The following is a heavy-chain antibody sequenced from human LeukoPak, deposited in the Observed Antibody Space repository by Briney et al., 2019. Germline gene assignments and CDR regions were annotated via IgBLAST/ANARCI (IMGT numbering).Heavy chain of an antibody. Sequence: TSETLSLTCTVSGGSISSGDYYWSWIRQPPGKGLERIGYIYYSGSSFYNPSLKSRLTISVDTSKNHFSLNLSSVTAADTAVYYCARRNDPYYFDYWGQGTLVTVSS. CDR2: IYYSGSS. V-gene: IGHV4-30-4*08. J-gene: IGHJ4*02. CDR1: GGSISSGDYY. D-gene: IGHD3-16*01. CDR3: ARRNDPYYFDY.